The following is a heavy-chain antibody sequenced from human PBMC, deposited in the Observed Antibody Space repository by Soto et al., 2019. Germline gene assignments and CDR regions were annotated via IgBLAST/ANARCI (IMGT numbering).Heavy chain of an antibody. CDR2: ISYDGSNK. D-gene: IGHD2-21*02. J-gene: IGHJ2*01. V-gene: IGHV3-30-3*01. Sequence: QVQLVESGGGVVQPGRSLRLSCAASGFTFSSYAIHWVRQAPGKGLEWVAVISYDGSNKYYADSVKGRFTISRDNSKNTLYLQMNSLRAEDTAVYYCARDPPQCGGDCRPDWYFDLWGRGTLVTVSS. CDR1: GFTFSSYA. CDR3: ARDPPQCGGDCRPDWYFDL.